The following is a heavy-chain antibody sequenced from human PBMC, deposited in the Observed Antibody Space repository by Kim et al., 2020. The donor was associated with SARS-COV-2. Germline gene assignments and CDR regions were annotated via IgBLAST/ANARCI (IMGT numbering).Heavy chain of an antibody. CDR1: GFTFSSYA. CDR2: ISYDGSNK. CDR3: ARGGEGYSSGWYMPALSPYYFDY. V-gene: IGHV3-30*04. D-gene: IGHD6-19*01. Sequence: GGSLRLSCAASGFTFSSYAMHWVRQAPGKGLEWVAVISYDGSNKYYADSVKGRFTISRDNSKNTLYLQMNSLRAEDTAVYYCARGGEGYSSGWYMPALSPYYFDYWGQGTLVTVSS. J-gene: IGHJ4*02.